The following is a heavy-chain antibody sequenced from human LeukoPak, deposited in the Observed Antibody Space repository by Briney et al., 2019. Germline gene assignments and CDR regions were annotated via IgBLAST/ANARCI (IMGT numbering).Heavy chain of an antibody. CDR3: ARVPSVGGKLVADSSGGWHWFDP. CDR1: GFTFINTY. Sequence: PGGSLSLSCAASGFTFINTYMTWVRQAPGKGLEWVSLIYGADTTYYADSVKGRFTISRDDSKNTVYLQMNSLRAEDTAVYYCARVPSVGGKLVADSSGGWHWFDPWGQGTLVIASS. J-gene: IGHJ5*02. V-gene: IGHV3-53*01. CDR2: IYGADTT. D-gene: IGHD3-22*01.